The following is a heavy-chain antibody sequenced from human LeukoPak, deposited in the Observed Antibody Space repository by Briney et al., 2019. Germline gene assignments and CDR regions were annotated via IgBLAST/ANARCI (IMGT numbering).Heavy chain of an antibody. Sequence: GGSLRLSCAASGFSVSSNYMNWVRQAPGKGLEWVSTISGSGGSTYYADSVKGRFTISRDNSKNTLYMQMNSLRAEDTAVYSCAKSYSSGWYGFDYWGQGNLVTVSS. D-gene: IGHD6-19*01. CDR2: ISGSGGST. CDR3: AKSYSSGWYGFDY. J-gene: IGHJ4*02. V-gene: IGHV3-23*01. CDR1: GFSVSSNY.